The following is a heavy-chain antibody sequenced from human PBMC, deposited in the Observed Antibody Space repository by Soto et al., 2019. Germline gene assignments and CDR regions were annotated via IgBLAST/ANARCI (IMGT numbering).Heavy chain of an antibody. CDR1: GFTFSSYA. CDR2: ISGSGGST. V-gene: IGHV3-23*01. D-gene: IGHD3-3*01. CDR3: ATDYRYYDFWSCYSFDY. J-gene: IGHJ4*02. Sequence: GGSLRLSCAASGFTFSSYAMSWVRQAPGKGLEWVSAISGSGGSTYYADSAKGRFTISRDNSKNTLYLQMNSLRAEDTAVYYCATDYRYYDFWSCYSFDYWGQGTLVTVSS.